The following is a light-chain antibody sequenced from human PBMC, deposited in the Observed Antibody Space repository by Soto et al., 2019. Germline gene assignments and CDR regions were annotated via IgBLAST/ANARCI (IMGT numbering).Light chain of an antibody. CDR1: QGIRNY. Sequence: DIQMTQSPSSLSASVGDRVTITCRASQGIRNYLACYQQKPGKVPKLLSYTASTMQAGVTSRFSCSGSGTDFTLTISSLQPAAVATYSCQQYSGPPYTFGPGTQLEIK. CDR3: QQYSGPPYT. J-gene: IGKJ2*01. V-gene: IGKV1-27*01. CDR2: TAS.